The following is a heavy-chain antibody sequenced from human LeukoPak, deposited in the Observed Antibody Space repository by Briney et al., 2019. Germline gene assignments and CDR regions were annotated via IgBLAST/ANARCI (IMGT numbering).Heavy chain of an antibody. Sequence: ASVTVSCKASGGTFSSYAISWVRQAPGQGLEWMGGITPFFRTPNYAQKFQGRVTITAVESMSTAYMELSRLRFEDTAVYYCARGWFGETTVVTPYNYWGQGTLVTVSS. V-gene: IGHV1-69*01. J-gene: IGHJ4*02. CDR1: GGTFSSYA. CDR2: ITPFFRTP. D-gene: IGHD3-10*01. CDR3: ARGWFGETTVVTPYNY.